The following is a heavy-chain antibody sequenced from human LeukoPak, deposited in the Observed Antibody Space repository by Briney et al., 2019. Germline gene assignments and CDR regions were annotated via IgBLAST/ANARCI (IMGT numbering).Heavy chain of an antibody. J-gene: IGHJ3*02. V-gene: IGHV1-69*13. Sequence: ASVKVSCKASGGTFSSCAISWVRQAPGQGLEWMGGIIPIFGTANYAQKFQGSVTITADESTSTAYMELSSLRSEDTAVYYCVRDSQLSVVGATDAFDIWGQGTMVTVSS. D-gene: IGHD1-26*01. CDR3: VRDSQLSVVGATDAFDI. CDR2: IIPIFGTA. CDR1: GGTFSSCA.